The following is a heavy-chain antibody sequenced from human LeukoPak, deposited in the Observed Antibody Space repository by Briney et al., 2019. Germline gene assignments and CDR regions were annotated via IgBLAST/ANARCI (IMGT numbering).Heavy chain of an antibody. Sequence: GGSLRLSRAASGFTFSSYWMHWVRQAPGKGLVWVSRINSDGSSTSYADSVKGRFTISRDNAKNTLYLQMNSLRAEDTAVYYCARDGGLVWFGSSWFDPWGQGTLVTVSS. CDR2: INSDGSST. V-gene: IGHV3-74*01. CDR1: GFTFSSYW. CDR3: ARDGGLVWFGSSWFDP. J-gene: IGHJ5*02. D-gene: IGHD3-10*01.